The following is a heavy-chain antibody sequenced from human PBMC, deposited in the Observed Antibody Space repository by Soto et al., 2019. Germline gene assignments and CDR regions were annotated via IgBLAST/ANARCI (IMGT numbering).Heavy chain of an antibody. V-gene: IGHV1-3*01. CDR2: INAGNGNT. CDR1: GYTFTSYA. Sequence: GASVKVSCKASGYTFTSYAMHWVRQAPGQRLEWMGWINAGNGNTKYSQKFQGRVTITRDTSASTAYMELSSLRSEDTAVYYCARETPYYYDSSGATTFGYWGQGTLVTVSS. J-gene: IGHJ4*02. D-gene: IGHD3-22*01. CDR3: ARETPYYYDSSGATTFGY.